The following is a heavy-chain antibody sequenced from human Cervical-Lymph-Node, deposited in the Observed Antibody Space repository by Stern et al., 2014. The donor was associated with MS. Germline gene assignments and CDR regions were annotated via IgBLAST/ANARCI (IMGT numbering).Heavy chain of an antibody. CDR1: GFSLSTSGLG. CDR3: AHIGTSRGYIFGVFDY. V-gene: IGHV2-5*02. D-gene: IGHD5-18*01. J-gene: IGHJ4*02. Sequence: QVTLKESGPTLVKPTQTVTLTCSFSGFSLSTSGLGVGWIRPPPGKAPEWLALIYWDDVNRYSPSLQSKLYILKDNFGKQVVLTMTNMDPVDTATYYCAHIGTSRGYIFGVFDYWGQGTLVTVSS. CDR2: IYWDDVN.